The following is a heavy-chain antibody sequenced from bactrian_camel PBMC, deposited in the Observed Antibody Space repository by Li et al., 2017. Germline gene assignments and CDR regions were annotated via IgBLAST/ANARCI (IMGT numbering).Heavy chain of an antibody. V-gene: IGHV3S55*01. CDR2: IDSDYST. J-gene: IGHJ6*01. D-gene: IGHD1*01. CDR3: AARGLDEGCGGLWALRVAFRY. CDR1: RFTASTGC. Sequence: QLVESGGGSVQAGGSLTLSCAASRFTASTGCMGWFRQSAGKEREPVATIDSDYSTSYANSVKGRFTISKDNAKNTLYLQMNSLKPEDTAMYYCAARGLDEGCGGLWALRVAFRYWGQGTQVTVS.